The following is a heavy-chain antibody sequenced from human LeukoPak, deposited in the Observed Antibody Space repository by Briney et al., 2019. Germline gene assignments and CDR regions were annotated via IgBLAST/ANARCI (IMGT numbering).Heavy chain of an antibody. CDR1: GYTFTGYY. CDR3: ARGEQLRFLEWLPPSMDV. V-gene: IGHV1-2*02. J-gene: IGHJ6*03. Sequence: ASVKVSCKASGYTFTGYYMHWVRQAPGQGLEWMGWINPNSGGTNYAQKFQGRVTMTRDTSISTAYMELSRLRSDDTAVYYCARGEQLRFLEWLPPSMDVWGKGTTVTVSS. CDR2: INPNSGGT. D-gene: IGHD3-3*01.